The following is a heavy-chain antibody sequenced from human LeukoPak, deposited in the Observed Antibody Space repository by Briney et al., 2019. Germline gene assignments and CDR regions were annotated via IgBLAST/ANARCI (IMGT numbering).Heavy chain of an antibody. V-gene: IGHV3-72*01. CDR1: GFTFSDHY. J-gene: IGHJ3*02. CDR2: TRNKANSYTT. D-gene: IGHD1-26*01. Sequence: PGGPLRLSCAASGFTFSDHYMDWVRQAPGKGLEWVGRTRNKANSYTTEYAASVKGRFTISRDDSKNSLYLQMNSLKTEDTAVYYCARWELSHDAFDIWGQGTMVTVSS. CDR3: ARWELSHDAFDI.